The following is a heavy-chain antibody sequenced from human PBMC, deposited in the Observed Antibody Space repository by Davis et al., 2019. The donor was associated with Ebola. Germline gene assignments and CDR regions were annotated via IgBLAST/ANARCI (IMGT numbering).Heavy chain of an antibody. CDR2: ISSSSSYI. J-gene: IGHJ4*02. CDR3: AREHTKYSSRLDY. CDR1: AFTFSSYS. D-gene: IGHD6-13*01. V-gene: IGHV3-21*01. Sequence: GGSLRLSCAASAFTFSSYSMNRVRQAPGKGLEWVSSISSSSSYIYYADSVKGRFTISRDNAKNSLYLQMNSLRAEDTAVYYCAREHTKYSSRLDYWGQGTLVTVSS.